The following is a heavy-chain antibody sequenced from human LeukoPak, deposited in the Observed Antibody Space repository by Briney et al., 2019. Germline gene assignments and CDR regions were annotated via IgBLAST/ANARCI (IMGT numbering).Heavy chain of an antibody. V-gene: IGHV4-31*03. D-gene: IGHD2-21*01. CDR1: GGSISSSSYY. CDR3: ARSRWGSYNWFDP. J-gene: IGHJ5*02. Sequence: SETLSLTCTVSGGSISSSSYYWSWIRQHPGKGLEWIGYIYYSGSTYYNPSLKSRVTISVDTSKNQFSLKLSSVTAADTAVYYCARSRWGSYNWFDPWGQGTLVTVSS. CDR2: IYYSGST.